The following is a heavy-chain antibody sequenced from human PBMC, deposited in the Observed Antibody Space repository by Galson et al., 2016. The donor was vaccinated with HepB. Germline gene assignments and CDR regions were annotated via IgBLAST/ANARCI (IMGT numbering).Heavy chain of an antibody. V-gene: IGHV3-7*01. D-gene: IGHD2/OR15-2a*01. J-gene: IGHJ4*02. CDR3: ARERRGNSGFYYFDY. Sequence: SLRLSCAASGLSFSHFWMSWVRQAPGKGLEWVANITPDGSDTHYVDSVQGRFTISRDNVKNSLYLQMNSLRAEDTAVYFCARERRGNSGFYYFDYWDQGTLVTVSS. CDR1: GLSFSHFW. CDR2: ITPDGSDT.